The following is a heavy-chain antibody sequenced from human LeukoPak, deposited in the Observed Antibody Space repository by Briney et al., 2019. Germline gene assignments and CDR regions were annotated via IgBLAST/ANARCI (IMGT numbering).Heavy chain of an antibody. CDR1: GGSISSSSYY. CDR3: ARDYRYCSSTSCPRYAFDI. J-gene: IGHJ3*02. D-gene: IGHD2-2*01. CDR2: IYYSGST. V-gene: IGHV4-39*07. Sequence: SETLSLTCTVSGGSISSSSYYWGWIRQPPGKGLEWIGSIYYSGSTYYNPSLKSRVTISVDTSKNQFSLKLSSVTAADTAVYYCARDYRYCSSTSCPRYAFDIWGQGTMVTVSS.